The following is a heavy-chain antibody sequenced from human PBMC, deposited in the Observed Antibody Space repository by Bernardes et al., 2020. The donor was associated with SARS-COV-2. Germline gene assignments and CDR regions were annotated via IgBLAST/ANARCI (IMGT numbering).Heavy chain of an antibody. CDR2: IYSSGTT. J-gene: IGHJ6*02. D-gene: IGHD2-21*02. Sequence: SETLSLTCTVSGGSISNSNYYWGWILQPPGKGLEWIGSIYSSGTTYYNPSLQRRVTKSLDTSKNQFSLRLTSVTAADTAVYYCAGSSCGRDCYIGGLRSWDYGMDVWGQGTTVTVSS. CDR1: GGSISNSNYY. V-gene: IGHV4-39*01. CDR3: AGSSCGRDCYIGGLRSWDYGMDV.